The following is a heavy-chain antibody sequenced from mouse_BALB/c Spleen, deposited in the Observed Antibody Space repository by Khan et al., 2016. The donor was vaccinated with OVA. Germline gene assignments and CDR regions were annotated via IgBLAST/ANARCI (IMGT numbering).Heavy chain of an antibody. V-gene: IGHV3-2*02. CDR3: TRGRAN. CDR2: IRYSGRT. J-gene: IGHJ3*01. CDR1: GYSITSDYV. Sequence: EVQLQESGPGLVKPSQSLSLTCTVTGYSITSDYVWNWIRQFPGNQLEWMGYIRYSGRTNYTPSLNSRLSITRDPSKNQFFLQLNSMPTEDTATYYCTRGRANWGQGTLVTVSA. D-gene: IGHD3-3*01.